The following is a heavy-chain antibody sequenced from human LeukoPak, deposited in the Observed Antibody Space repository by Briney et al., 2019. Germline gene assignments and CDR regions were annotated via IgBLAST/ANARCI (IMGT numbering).Heavy chain of an antibody. D-gene: IGHD3-9*01. CDR3: ARQGSYDILPGYYTPNFDY. Sequence: SETLSLICAVYGGSSSGYYWSWIRQPPGKGLEWIGEINHSGITNYNPSLKSRVTISVDTSKNLFFLKLSSVPTAATAVYYCARQGSYDILPGYYTPNFDYWGQGPLVTVSS. CDR2: INHSGIT. CDR1: GGSSSGYY. V-gene: IGHV4-34*01. J-gene: IGHJ4*02.